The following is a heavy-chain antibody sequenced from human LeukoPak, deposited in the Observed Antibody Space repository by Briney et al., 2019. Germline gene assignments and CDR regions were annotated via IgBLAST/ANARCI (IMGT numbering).Heavy chain of an antibody. J-gene: IGHJ4*02. V-gene: IGHV3-53*01. Sequence: GGSLRLSCAASGFTVSSNYMSWVRQAPGKGPEWASVIYSGGSTYYADSVKGRFTISRDNSKNTLYLQTTRLRAEDTAVYYCARDSVAVAGRDYWGQGTLVTVSS. D-gene: IGHD6-13*01. CDR2: IYSGGST. CDR3: ARDSVAVAGRDY. CDR1: GFTVSSNY.